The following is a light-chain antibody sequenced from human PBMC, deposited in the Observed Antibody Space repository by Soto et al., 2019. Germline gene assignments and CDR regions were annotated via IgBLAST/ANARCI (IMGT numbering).Light chain of an antibody. CDR2: VAS. Sequence: DIQMTQSPSSVSASVGERVTITFRASQDISSWLAWYQQKPGKAPKLLICVASSLQSGVPSRFSGSGGGTEFTLTISSLQPEDFATYFCQQANSFPLTFGGGTKVDIK. CDR3: QQANSFPLT. V-gene: IGKV1-12*01. J-gene: IGKJ4*01. CDR1: QDISSW.